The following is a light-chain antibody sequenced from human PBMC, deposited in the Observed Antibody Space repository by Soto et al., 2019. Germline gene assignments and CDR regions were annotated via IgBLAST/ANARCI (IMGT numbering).Light chain of an antibody. CDR2: DAS. CDR3: QQYDKYST. J-gene: IGKJ1*01. V-gene: IGKV1-5*01. Sequence: IQMTQSPSTLSASVGDRVTITCRASQSISVSLAWYQQKPGKAPRLLIYDASTLQGGVPSRFSGRGSGTEFTLTVTSLQPEDFASYFCQQYDKYSTFGHGTKVDIK. CDR1: QSISVS.